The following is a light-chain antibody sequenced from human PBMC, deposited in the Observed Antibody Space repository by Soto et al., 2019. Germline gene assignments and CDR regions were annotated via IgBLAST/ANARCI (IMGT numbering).Light chain of an antibody. CDR1: QGIRDA. Sequence: DIQMTQSPSSLSASVGDRVTITCRASQGIRDALGWYQQKPGKVPKRLIYSASSLQNGVPSRFSSSGSETVFTLTISSLQPEDFATYFCLQHSDYPFTFGQGTRLEI. CDR3: LQHSDYPFT. V-gene: IGKV1-17*01. J-gene: IGKJ2*01. CDR2: SAS.